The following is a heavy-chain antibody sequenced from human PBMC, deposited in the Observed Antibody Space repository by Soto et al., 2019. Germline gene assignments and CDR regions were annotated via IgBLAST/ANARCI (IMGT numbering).Heavy chain of an antibody. CDR2: IIPIFGTA. CDR3: ARDVGAVTGIDFDF. D-gene: IGHD6-19*01. J-gene: IGHJ4*02. CDR1: GGTFGSYA. V-gene: IGHV1-69*12. Sequence: QVQLVQSGSEVKKPGSSVNVSCKASGGTFGSYAISWVRQAPGQGLEWMGGIIPIFGTANYAQKFQGRVTIAADESTSTAYMELSSLRSEDTAVYYCARDVGAVTGIDFDFWGRGTLVTVSS.